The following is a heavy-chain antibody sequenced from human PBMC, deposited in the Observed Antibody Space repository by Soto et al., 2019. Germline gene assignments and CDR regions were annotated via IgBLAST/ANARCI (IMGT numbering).Heavy chain of an antibody. J-gene: IGHJ4*02. CDR1: GFTFSTYG. CDR3: AREHSDGYNTDY. V-gene: IGHV3-33*01. CDR2: IWHDGINK. D-gene: IGHD2-21*01. Sequence: QVQLAESGGGVVQPGKSLRLSCAASGFTFSTYGMHWVRQAPGTGLEWVAVIWHDGINKFYADSVKGRFAISRDNSKNTLYLQMNSLRAEDTAVYYCAREHSDGYNTDYWGQGNLVTVSS.